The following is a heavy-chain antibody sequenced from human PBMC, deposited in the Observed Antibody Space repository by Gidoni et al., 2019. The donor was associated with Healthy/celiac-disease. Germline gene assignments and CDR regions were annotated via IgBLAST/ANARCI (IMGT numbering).Heavy chain of an antibody. CDR1: GFTFSSYW. V-gene: IGHV3-74*01. CDR3: ARDRGGPYYYYGMDV. CDR2: INSDGSST. Sequence: EVQLVESGGGLVQPGGSLRLSCAASGFTFSSYWMHWVRQAPGKGLVWVSRINSDGSSTSYADSVKGRFTISRDNAKNTLYLQMNSLRAEDTAVYYCARDRGGPYYYYGMDVWGQGTTVTVSS. J-gene: IGHJ6*02.